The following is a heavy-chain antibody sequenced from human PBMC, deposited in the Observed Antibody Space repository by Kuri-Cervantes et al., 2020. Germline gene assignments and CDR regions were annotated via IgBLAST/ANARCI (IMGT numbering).Heavy chain of an antibody. Sequence: GESLKISCAASGFTFSSYEMNWVRQAPGKGLEWVSYISSSGSTIYYADSVKGRFTISRDNAKNSLYLQMNSLRDEDTAVYYCARDYYGSGTYYTPYYYGMVVWGQGTTVTVSS. D-gene: IGHD3-10*01. CDR1: GFTFSSYE. CDR2: ISSSGSTI. CDR3: ARDYYGSGTYYTPYYYGMVV. V-gene: IGHV3-48*03. J-gene: IGHJ6*02.